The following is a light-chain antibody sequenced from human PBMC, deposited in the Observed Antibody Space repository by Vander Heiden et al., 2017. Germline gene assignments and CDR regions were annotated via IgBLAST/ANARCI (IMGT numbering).Light chain of an antibody. V-gene: IGKV1-39*01. J-gene: IGKJ1*01. CDR2: AAD. Sequence: ITLTQSPSSLSASVGDRVTITCRPSQSISTYVSWYQQTPGKAPKLLIYAADNLESGVPSRFSGSYSETDFTLTISDLQPEDCATYYCLQTFTVWTFGPGTRVEVK. CDR3: LQTFTVWT. CDR1: QSISTY.